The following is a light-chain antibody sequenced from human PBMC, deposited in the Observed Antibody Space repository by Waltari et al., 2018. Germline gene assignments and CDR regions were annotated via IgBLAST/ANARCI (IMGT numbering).Light chain of an antibody. CDR3: ASWDDSLSGYYV. CDR2: RDN. CDR1: TYNIRSNY. J-gene: IGLJ1*01. V-gene: IGLV1-47*01. Sequence: QSVLPQPPSASGAPGQRVTIPCSGSTYNIRSNYVYWYQQPQGTAPKLLIYRDNQRPSGVPDRISGSKSGTSASLAISGLRSDDEADYYCASWDDSLSGYYVFGTGTKVTVL.